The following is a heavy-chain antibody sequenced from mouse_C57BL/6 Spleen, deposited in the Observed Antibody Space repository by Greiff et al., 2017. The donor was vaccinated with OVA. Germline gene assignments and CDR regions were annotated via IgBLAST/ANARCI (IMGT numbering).Heavy chain of an antibody. Sequence: QVQLQQPGAELVKPGASVKLSCKASGYTLPRYWMQWVKQRPGQGLEWFGEIDPSDSYTNDNQKFKGKATLTVDTSSSTAYMQLSSLTSEDSAVYYCARSPLRRNYFDYWGQGTTLTVSS. CDR2: IDPSDSYT. D-gene: IGHD3-2*02. V-gene: IGHV1-50*01. J-gene: IGHJ2*01. CDR1: GYTLPRYW. CDR3: ARSPLRRNYFDY.